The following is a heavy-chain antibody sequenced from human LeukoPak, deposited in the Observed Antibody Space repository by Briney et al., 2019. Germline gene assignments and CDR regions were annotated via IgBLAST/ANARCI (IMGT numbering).Heavy chain of an antibody. CDR2: INPSGGTT. V-gene: IGHV1-46*01. CDR3: ARSSSWYYVDY. D-gene: IGHD6-13*01. CDR1: GYTFTNYY. J-gene: IGHJ4*02. Sequence: GASVKVSCKASGYTFTNYYMHWVRQAPGQGLEWMGIINPSGGTTSYAQKFQGRVTMTRDTSTSTVYMELSSLRSEDTAVYYCARSSSWYYVDYWGQGTLVAVSS.